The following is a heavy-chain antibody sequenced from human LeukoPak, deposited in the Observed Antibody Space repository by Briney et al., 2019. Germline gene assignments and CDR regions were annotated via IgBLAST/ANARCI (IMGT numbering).Heavy chain of an antibody. CDR1: GGSFSGYY. D-gene: IGHD6-6*01. J-gene: IGHJ4*02. CDR3: ARAPDIIAARRGDYFDY. CDR2: INHSGST. V-gene: IGHV4-34*01. Sequence: SETLFLTCAVYGGSFSGYYWSWIRQPPGKGLEWIGEINHSGSTNYNPSLKSRVTISVDTSKNQFSLKLSSVTAADTAVYYCARAPDIIAARRGDYFDYWGQGTLVTVSS.